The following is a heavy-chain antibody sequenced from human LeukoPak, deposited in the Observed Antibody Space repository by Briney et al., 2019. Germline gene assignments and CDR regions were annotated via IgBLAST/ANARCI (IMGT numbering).Heavy chain of an antibody. J-gene: IGHJ4*02. CDR3: AREVVGLDY. Sequence: WGTLRLSGAASGITFSSNGMVWVRQTPEKGLEWISYISTFSSTIKYADSVRGRFTISRDNANNSLYLQMDSLRADDTAVYYCAREVVGLDYWGQGILVTVSS. D-gene: IGHD3/OR15-3a*01. CDR1: GITFSSNG. V-gene: IGHV3-48*01. CDR2: ISTFSSTI.